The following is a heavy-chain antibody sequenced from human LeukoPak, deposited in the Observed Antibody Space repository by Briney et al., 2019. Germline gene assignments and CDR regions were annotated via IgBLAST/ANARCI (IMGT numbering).Heavy chain of an antibody. V-gene: IGHV4-59*08. CDR2: IYYSGST. Sequence: SETLSLTCTVSGGSIGSYYWSWIRQPPGKGLEWIGYIYYSGSTNYNPSLKSRVTISVDTSKNQFSLKLSSVTAADTAVYYCARSSSSRALDYWGQGTLVTVSS. J-gene: IGHJ4*02. CDR3: ARSSSSRALDY. CDR1: GGSIGSYY. D-gene: IGHD6-13*01.